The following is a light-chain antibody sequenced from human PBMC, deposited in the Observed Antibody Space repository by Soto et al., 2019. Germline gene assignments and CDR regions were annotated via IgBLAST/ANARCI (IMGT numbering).Light chain of an antibody. CDR2: DVS. J-gene: IGLJ1*01. V-gene: IGLV2-14*01. CDR3: SSYTSSSTLEV. Sequence: QSVLTQPASVSGSPGQSITIPCTGTSSDVGGYNYVSWYQQHPGKAPKLMIYDVSNRPSGVSNRFSGSKSGNTASLTISGLQAEDEADYYCSSYTSSSTLEVFGTGTKV. CDR1: SSDVGGYNY.